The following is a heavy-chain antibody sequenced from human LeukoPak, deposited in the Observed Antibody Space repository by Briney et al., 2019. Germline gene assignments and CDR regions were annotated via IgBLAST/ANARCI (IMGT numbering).Heavy chain of an antibody. D-gene: IGHD5-18*01. Sequence: SQTPSLTCAISGDSVSSNSAAWNWFRQSPSRGLEWLGRTYCRSTCYSDYAVSVKSRITINPDTSKNQFSLQLNSVTPEDTAVYYCARGTAHYFDYWGQGTLVTVSS. J-gene: IGHJ4*02. CDR1: GDSVSSNSAA. V-gene: IGHV6-1*01. CDR2: TYCRSTCYS. CDR3: ARGTAHYFDY.